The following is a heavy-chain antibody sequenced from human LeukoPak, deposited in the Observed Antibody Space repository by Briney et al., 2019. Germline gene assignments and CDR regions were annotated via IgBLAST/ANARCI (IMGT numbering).Heavy chain of an antibody. D-gene: IGHD2-15*01. CDR3: ARVGTLSSPYCSGGSCYHGGSDY. CDR2: ISSNGGST. CDR1: GFPFSSYA. Sequence: GGSLRLSCAASGFPFSSYAMHWVRQAPGKGLEYVSAISSNGGSTYYANSVKGRFTISRDNSKNTLYLQMGSLRAEDMAVYYCARVGTLSSPYCSGGSCYHGGSDYWGQGTLVTVSS. J-gene: IGHJ4*02. V-gene: IGHV3-64*01.